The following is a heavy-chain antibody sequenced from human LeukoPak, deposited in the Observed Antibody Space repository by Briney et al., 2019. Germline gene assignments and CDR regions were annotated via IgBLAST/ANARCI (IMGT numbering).Heavy chain of an antibody. D-gene: IGHD5-18*01. CDR1: GFTFSSYS. J-gene: IGHJ4*02. CDR2: IKSKTDGGTT. V-gene: IGHV3-15*01. Sequence: GGSLRLSCAASGFTFSSYSMSWVRQAPGKGLEWVGRIKSKTDGGTTDYAAPVKGRFTISRDDSKNTLYLQMNSLKTEDTAVYYCTTESPNGYSYGFNYWGQGTLVTVSS. CDR3: TTESPNGYSYGFNY.